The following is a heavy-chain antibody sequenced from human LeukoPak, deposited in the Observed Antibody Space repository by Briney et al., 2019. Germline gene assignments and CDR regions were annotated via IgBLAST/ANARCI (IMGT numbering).Heavy chain of an antibody. V-gene: IGHV3-53*01. CDR2: IYSGGST. Sequence: GGSLRLSCAASGFTVSSNYMSWVRQAPGKGLGWVSVIYSGGSTYYADSVKGRFTISRDNSKNSLYLQMNSLRAEDTAVYYCARDRDVVVVAAKDAFDIWGQGTMVTVSS. J-gene: IGHJ3*02. D-gene: IGHD2-15*01. CDR3: ARDRDVVVVAAKDAFDI. CDR1: GFTVSSNY.